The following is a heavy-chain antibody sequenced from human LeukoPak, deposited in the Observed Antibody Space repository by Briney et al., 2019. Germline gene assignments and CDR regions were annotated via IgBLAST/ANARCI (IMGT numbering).Heavy chain of an antibody. Sequence: GGSLRLSCAASGFTFSTYIMNWVRQAPGKGLEWVSYISSSSSTISYADSVKGRFTISRDNAKDSLYLQMNSLRDEDTAVYYCAGSLRGGGWYMYWGQGTLVTVSS. J-gene: IGHJ4*02. D-gene: IGHD6-19*01. CDR3: AGSLRGGGWYMY. CDR1: GFTFSTYI. CDR2: ISSSSSTI. V-gene: IGHV3-48*02.